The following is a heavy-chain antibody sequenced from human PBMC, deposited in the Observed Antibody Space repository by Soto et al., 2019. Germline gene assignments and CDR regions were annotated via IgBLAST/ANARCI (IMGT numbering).Heavy chain of an antibody. D-gene: IGHD3-3*02. CDR3: ARVLGNDAFDI. J-gene: IGHJ3*02. Sequence: TSETQCLTWTVSGGNISGSNWWSWVRQPPGKGLEWIGEIYHSGSTNYNPSLKSRVTISVDKSKNQFSLKLSSVTAADTAVYYCARVLGNDAFDIWGQGTMVTVSS. V-gene: IGHV4-4*02. CDR1: GGNISGSNW. CDR2: IYHSGST.